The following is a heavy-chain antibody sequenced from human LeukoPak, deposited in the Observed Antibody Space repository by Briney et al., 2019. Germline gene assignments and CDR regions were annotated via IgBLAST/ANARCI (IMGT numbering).Heavy chain of an antibody. CDR2: IYTSGST. CDR3: ARGESSSSPLYYYYYYMDV. CDR1: GGSISSGSYY. J-gene: IGHJ6*03. Sequence: ASQTLSLTCTVSGGSISSGSYYWSWIRQPAGKGLEWIGRIYTSGSTNYSPSLKSRVTISADTSQNQFSLNLSSVTAADTAVYYCARGESSSSPLYYYYYYMDVWGKGTTVTVSS. D-gene: IGHD6-6*01. V-gene: IGHV4-61*02.